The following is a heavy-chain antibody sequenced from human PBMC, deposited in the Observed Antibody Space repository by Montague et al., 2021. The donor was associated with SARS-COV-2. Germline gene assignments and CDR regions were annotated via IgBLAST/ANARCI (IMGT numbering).Heavy chain of an antibody. Sequence: SETLSLTCTVSGGSISSYYWSWIRQPPGRGLEWIGSIYYSGSTYYNPSLKSRVTISVDTSKNQFSLKLSSVTASDTAVYYCATLPSSLTIFRVVQGYYFDDWGQGTLVTVSS. D-gene: IGHD3-3*01. CDR1: GGSISSYY. CDR2: IYYSGST. J-gene: IGHJ4*02. V-gene: IGHV4-59*05. CDR3: ATLPSSLTIFRVVQGYYFDD.